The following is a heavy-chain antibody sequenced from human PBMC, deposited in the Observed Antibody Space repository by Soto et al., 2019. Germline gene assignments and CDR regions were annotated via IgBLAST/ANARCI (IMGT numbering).Heavy chain of an antibody. J-gene: IGHJ4*02. CDR2: INRDGSST. Sequence: GGSLRLSCAASGFTFRSYWVHWVRQAPGKGLVWVSRINRDGSSTGYADSVKGRVTISRDTAKNTLYLQMNSLRAEDTAVYYCAREIVTTGEYYFDSWGQGTLVTVSS. CDR3: AREIVTTGEYYFDS. D-gene: IGHD1-1*01. CDR1: GFTFRSYW. V-gene: IGHV3-74*01.